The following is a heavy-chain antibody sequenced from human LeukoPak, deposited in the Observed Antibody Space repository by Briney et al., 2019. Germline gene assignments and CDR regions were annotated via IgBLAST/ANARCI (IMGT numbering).Heavy chain of an antibody. D-gene: IGHD2-2*01. CDR2: IYHSGST. CDR1: GGSISSGGYY. V-gene: IGHV4-30-2*01. CDR3: ARDATVPHSIGPSKNNWFDP. Sequence: SETLSLTCTVSGGSISSGGYYWSWTRQPPGKGLEWIGYIYHSGSTYYNPSLKSRVTISVDRSKNQFSLKLSSVTAADTAVYYCARDATVPHSIGPSKNNWFDPWGQGTLVTVSS. J-gene: IGHJ5*02.